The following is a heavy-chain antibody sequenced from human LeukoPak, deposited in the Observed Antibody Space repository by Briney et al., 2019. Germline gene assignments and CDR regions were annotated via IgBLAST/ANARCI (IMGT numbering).Heavy chain of an antibody. J-gene: IGHJ5*02. D-gene: IGHD3-10*01. Sequence: GGTLRLSCAASGFTFSSYGMSWVRQAPGKGLEWVSAISGSGGSTYYADSVKGRFTISGDNSKNTLYLQMNSLRAEDTAVYYCAKGSMVRGFDPWGQGTLVTVSS. CDR1: GFTFSSYG. V-gene: IGHV3-23*01. CDR3: AKGSMVRGFDP. CDR2: ISGSGGST.